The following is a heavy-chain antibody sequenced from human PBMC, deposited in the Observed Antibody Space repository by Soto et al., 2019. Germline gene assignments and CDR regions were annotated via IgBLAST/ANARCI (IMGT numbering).Heavy chain of an antibody. J-gene: IGHJ6*03. CDR2: IIPILGIA. D-gene: IGHD2-21*01. Sequence: QVQLVQSGAEVKKPGSSVKVSCKASGGTFSSYTISWVRQAPGQGLEWMGRIIPILGIANYAQKFQGRVTITADKSTSTAYMELSSLRSEDTDVYYCAREGGGDFYSYYYYMDVWGKGTTVTVSS. CDR3: AREGGGDFYSYYYYMDV. CDR1: GGTFSSYT. V-gene: IGHV1-69*08.